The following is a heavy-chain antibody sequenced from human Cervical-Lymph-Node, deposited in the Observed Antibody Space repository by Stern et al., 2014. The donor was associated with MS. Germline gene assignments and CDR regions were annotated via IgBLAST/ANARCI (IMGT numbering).Heavy chain of an antibody. D-gene: IGHD5-24*01. J-gene: IGHJ4*02. CDR2: LYYSGNT. CDR3: ARNGPPRRRDDSNHPNFDY. CDR1: GGSISSNY. V-gene: IGHV4-59*08. Sequence: QMQLVQSGPGLVKPSETLSLTCTVSGGSISSNYWSWIRQPPGKGLEWIGYLYYSGNTNYNPSLKSRVTTYVDTSKNQFSLMLGSVTAADTAVYYCARNGPPRRRDDSNHPNFDYWGPGTLVAVSS.